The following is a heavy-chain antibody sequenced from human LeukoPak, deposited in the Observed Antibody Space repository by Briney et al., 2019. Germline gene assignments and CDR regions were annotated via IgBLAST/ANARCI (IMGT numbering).Heavy chain of an antibody. CDR3: AREEGSSWYPRGGQIDY. V-gene: IGHV3-23*01. D-gene: IGHD6-13*01. Sequence: GALRLSCAASGFTSSSYAMSWVRQAPGKGLEWVSTISGSGGSTYHADSVKGRFTISRDNSKNTLYLQMNSLRAEDTAVYYCAREEGSSWYPRGGQIDYWGQGTLVTVSS. CDR2: ISGSGGST. CDR1: GFTSSSYA. J-gene: IGHJ4*02.